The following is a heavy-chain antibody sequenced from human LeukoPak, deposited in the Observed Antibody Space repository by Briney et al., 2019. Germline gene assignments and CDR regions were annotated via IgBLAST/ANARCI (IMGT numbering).Heavy chain of an antibody. V-gene: IGHV3-30*18. CDR3: AKGPYDILTGPFDN. CDR1: GFTFSAYG. D-gene: IGHD3-9*01. Sequence: GGSLRLSCAASGFTFSAYGMHWVRQAPGKGLEWVAVISYNGVNEYYVDSVKGRFTISRDNSKNTLYLQMNSLRAEDTAVYYCAKGPYDILTGPFDNWGQGTLVTVSS. CDR2: ISYNGVNE. J-gene: IGHJ4*02.